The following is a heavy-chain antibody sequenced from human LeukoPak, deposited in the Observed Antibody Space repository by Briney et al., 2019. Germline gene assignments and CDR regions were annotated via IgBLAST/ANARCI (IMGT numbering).Heavy chain of an antibody. Sequence: SETLSLTCTVSGGSISSSSYYWGWIRQPPGKGLEWIGSIYYSGSTYYNPSLKSRVTISVDTSKNQFSLKLSSVTAADMAVYYCASYEYSYAFDYWGQGTLVTVSS. CDR3: ASYEYSYAFDY. V-gene: IGHV4-39*01. J-gene: IGHJ4*02. D-gene: IGHD5-18*01. CDR2: IYYSGST. CDR1: GGSISSSSYY.